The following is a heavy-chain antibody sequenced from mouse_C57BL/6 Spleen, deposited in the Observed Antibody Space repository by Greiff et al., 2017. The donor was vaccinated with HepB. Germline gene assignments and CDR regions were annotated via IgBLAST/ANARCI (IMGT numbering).Heavy chain of an antibody. Sequence: LVESGPELVKPGASVKISCKASGYAFSSSWMNWVKQRPGKGLEWIGRIYPGDGDTNYNGKFKCKATLTADKYYSTAYMQLRSLTSEDSAVYFCARYWDGGFAYWGQGTLVTVSA. D-gene: IGHD4-1*01. V-gene: IGHV1-82*01. CDR1: GYAFSSSW. CDR2: IYPGDGDT. J-gene: IGHJ3*01. CDR3: ARYWDGGFAY.